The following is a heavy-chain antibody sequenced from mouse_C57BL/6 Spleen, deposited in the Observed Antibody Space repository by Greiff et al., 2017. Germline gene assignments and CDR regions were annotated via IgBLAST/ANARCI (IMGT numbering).Heavy chain of an antibody. J-gene: IGHJ3*01. CDR3: ARGTYGYYGAY. D-gene: IGHD2-3*01. CDR2: IDPSDSYT. CDR1: GYTFTSYW. Sequence: QVQLQQPGAELVRPGTSVKLSCKASGYTFTSYWMHWVKQRPGQGLEWIGVIDPSDSYTNYTQKFKGKATLTVDPSSSTAYMQLSSLTSEDSAVYYCARGTYGYYGAYWGQGTLVTVSA. V-gene: IGHV1-59*01.